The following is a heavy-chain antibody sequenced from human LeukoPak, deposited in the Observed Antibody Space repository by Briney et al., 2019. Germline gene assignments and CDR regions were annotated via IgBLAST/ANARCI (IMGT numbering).Heavy chain of an antibody. CDR3: AKDRGGSYGPYETYYGMDV. J-gene: IGHJ6*02. CDR2: ITSGGSSI. CDR1: GFIFSSYS. D-gene: IGHD5-18*01. Sequence: SGGSLRLSCAASGFIFSSYSMNWVRQAPGKGLEWLSYITSGGSSIYYADSVKGQFTISRDNSKDRLYLQMNSLRPEDTAMYYCAKDRGGSYGPYETYYGMDVWGQGTTVTVSS. V-gene: IGHV3-48*01.